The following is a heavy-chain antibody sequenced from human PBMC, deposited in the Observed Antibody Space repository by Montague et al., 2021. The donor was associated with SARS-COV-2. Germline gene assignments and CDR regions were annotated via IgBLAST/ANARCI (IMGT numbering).Heavy chain of an antibody. Sequence: SETLSLTCTVSGRSIISTSSYWGWIRQPPGKGLGWMGYHYNSGSTNYSPTLKSRIAMSVDTSENQFSLKLFSVTAADTAVYYCARVVVDASGWYHFDYWGQGALVTVSS. D-gene: IGHD6-19*01. CDR2: HYNSGST. V-gene: IGHV4-61*05. CDR3: ARVVVDASGWYHFDY. J-gene: IGHJ4*02. CDR1: GRSIISTSSY.